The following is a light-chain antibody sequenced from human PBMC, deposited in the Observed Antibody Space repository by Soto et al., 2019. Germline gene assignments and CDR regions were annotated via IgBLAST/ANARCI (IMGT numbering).Light chain of an antibody. J-gene: IGKJ2*01. CDR1: QTVSNNY. CDR2: GSS. V-gene: IGKV3-20*01. Sequence: EVVLTQSPGTLSLSPGERATLSCRASQTVSNNYLAWYQLRPGQAPWLLIFGSSDRAAGVPVRFSGSGSGTDFTLTISRLEPGDVAVYYCQQYGSSPPYTFGQGTKLEIK. CDR3: QQYGSSPPYT.